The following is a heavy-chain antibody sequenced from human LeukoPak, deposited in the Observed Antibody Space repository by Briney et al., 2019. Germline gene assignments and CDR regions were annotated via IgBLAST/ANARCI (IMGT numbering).Heavy chain of an antibody. Sequence: ASVKVSCKASGYTFTGYYMHWVRQAPGQGLEWMGWINPNSGGTNYAQKFQGRVTMTRDTSIRTVYMELRRLRYDDTAAYYCARGPLEYCSGGTCYSGRNWFDPWGQGTLVTVSS. D-gene: IGHD2-15*01. V-gene: IGHV1-2*02. CDR2: INPNSGGT. CDR1: GYTFTGYY. CDR3: ARGPLEYCSGGTCYSGRNWFDP. J-gene: IGHJ5*02.